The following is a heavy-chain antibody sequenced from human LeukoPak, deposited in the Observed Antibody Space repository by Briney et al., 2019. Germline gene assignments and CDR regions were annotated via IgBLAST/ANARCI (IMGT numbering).Heavy chain of an antibody. CDR1: GGTIINADNN. V-gene: IGHV4-30-4*08. D-gene: IGHD3-9*01. Sequence: SQTLSLTCTVSGGTIINADNNWSWHRQPQGKGLEWHGYIFCIGCTYYNPSRKCRLTISVDTSKNQFSLKLSSVTAADTAVYYCARGYYDVLTNYPKNFDQWGQGTLVTVSS. J-gene: IGHJ4*02. CDR3: ARGYYDVLTNYPKNFDQ. CDR2: IFCIGCT.